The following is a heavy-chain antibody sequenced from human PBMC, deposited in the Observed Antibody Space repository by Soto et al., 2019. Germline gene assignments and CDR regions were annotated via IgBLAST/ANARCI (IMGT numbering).Heavy chain of an antibody. D-gene: IGHD5-12*01. CDR2: IRSKANSYAT. Sequence: GGSLRLSCAASGFTFSGSAMHWVRQASGKGLEWVGRIRSKANSYATEYAASVKGRFTISRDDSKNTAYLQMNSLKTEDTAVYYCTRPIVATNWFDPWGQGTLVTVSS. V-gene: IGHV3-73*01. CDR3: TRPIVATNWFDP. CDR1: GFTFSGSA. J-gene: IGHJ5*02.